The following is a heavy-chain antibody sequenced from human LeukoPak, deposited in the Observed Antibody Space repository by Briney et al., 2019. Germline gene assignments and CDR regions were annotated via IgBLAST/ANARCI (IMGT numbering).Heavy chain of an antibody. CDR1: GFTFSSYS. Sequence: GGSLGLSCAASGFTFSSYSMNWVRQAPGKGLEWVSSISSSSSYIYYADSVKGRFTISRDNAKNSLYLQMNSLRAEDTAVYYCARNERKGGDYWGQGTLVTVSS. V-gene: IGHV3-21*01. CDR2: ISSSSSYI. J-gene: IGHJ4*02. D-gene: IGHD1-1*01. CDR3: ARNERKGGDY.